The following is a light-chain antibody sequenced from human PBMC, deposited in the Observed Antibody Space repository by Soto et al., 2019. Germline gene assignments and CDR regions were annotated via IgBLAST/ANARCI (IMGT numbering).Light chain of an antibody. CDR1: SSDVGGYNY. CDR2: EVS. V-gene: IGLV2-8*01. CDR3: SSYAGSNNFVG. J-gene: IGLJ2*01. Sequence: QSALTQPPSASGSPGQSVTISCTGTSSDVGGYNYVSWYQQHPGKAPKLMIYEVSKRPSGVPDRFSGSKSGNTASLTVSGLKAEDEADYYCSSYAGSNNFVGFGGGTKVTVL.